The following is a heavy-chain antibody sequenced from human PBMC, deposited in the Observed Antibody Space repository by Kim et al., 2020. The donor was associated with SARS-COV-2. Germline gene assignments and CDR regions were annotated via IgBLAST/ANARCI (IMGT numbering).Heavy chain of an antibody. J-gene: IGHJ4*02. Sequence: PSRKSRVPISLDSSNNRFSLKLSSVTAADTAVYYCARAGNFWSGYYIDYWGQGTLVTVSS. D-gene: IGHD3-3*01. V-gene: IGHV4-59*01. CDR3: ARAGNFWSGYYIDY.